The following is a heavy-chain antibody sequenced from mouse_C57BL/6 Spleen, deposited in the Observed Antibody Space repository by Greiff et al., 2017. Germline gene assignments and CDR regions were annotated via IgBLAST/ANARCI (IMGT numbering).Heavy chain of an antibody. V-gene: IGHV1-69*01. CDR3: ARGSNGSSSGDY. CDR2: IDPSTGGT. D-gene: IGHD1-1*01. J-gene: IGHJ4*01. Sequence: QVQLQQPGAELVMPGASVKLSCKASGYTFTSYWMHWVKQRPGQGLEWIGEIDPSTGGTTYNQKFKAKATLTVDKSSSTAYMQLKRLTSEDSAVXYCARGSNGSSSGDYWGQGTSVTVSS. CDR1: GYTFTSYW.